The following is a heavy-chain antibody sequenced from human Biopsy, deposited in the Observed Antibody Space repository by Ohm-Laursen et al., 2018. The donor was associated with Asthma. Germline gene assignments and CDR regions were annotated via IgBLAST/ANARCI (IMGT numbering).Heavy chain of an antibody. J-gene: IGHJ6*02. V-gene: IGHV4-34*01. D-gene: IGHD3-3*01. CDR1: RGSFRGYV. CDR3: ARGPEWSGLDI. CDR2: SDHRGNT. Sequence: SETLSLTCAYRGSFRGYVWTWIRQPPGKGLEWIGESDHRGNTNTNPTLKSRVTISKDKSANEFSLKMRSVTAADTAIYYCARGPEWSGLDIWGQGTTVTVSS.